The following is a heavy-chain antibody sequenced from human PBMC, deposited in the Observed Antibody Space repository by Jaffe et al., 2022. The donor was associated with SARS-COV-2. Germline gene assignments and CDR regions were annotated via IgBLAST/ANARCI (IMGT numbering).Heavy chain of an antibody. CDR2: IYYSGST. Sequence: QVQLQESGPGLVKPSQTLSLTCTVSGGSISSGGYYWSWIRQHPGKGLEWIGYIYYSGSTYYNPSLKSRVTISVDTSKNQFSLKLSSVTAADTAVYYCARAALFPGYYYYGMDVWGQGTTVTVSS. D-gene: IGHD7-27*01. J-gene: IGHJ6*02. CDR1: GGSISSGGYY. CDR3: ARAALFPGYYYYGMDV. V-gene: IGHV4-31*03.